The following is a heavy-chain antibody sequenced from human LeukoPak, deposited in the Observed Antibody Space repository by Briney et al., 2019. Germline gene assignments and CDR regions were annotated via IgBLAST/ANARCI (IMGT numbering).Heavy chain of an antibody. D-gene: IGHD6-6*01. CDR3: ARIEYSSSSAFDY. Sequence: SETLSLTCTVSGGSISSYYWSWIRQPPGKGLEWIGYIYTRGSTNYNPSLKSRVTISVDTSKNQFSLKLSSVTAADTAVYYCARIEYSSSSAFDYWGQGTLVTVSS. J-gene: IGHJ4*02. CDR2: IYTRGST. CDR1: GGSISSYY. V-gene: IGHV4-4*09.